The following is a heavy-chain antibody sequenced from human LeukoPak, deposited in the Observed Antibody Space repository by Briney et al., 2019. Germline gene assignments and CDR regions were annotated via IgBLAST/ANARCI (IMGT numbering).Heavy chain of an antibody. J-gene: IGHJ4*02. CDR1: GGSFSGYY. Sequence: SETLSLTCGAYGGSFSGYYWSWIRQPPGKGLEWIGEINHRGSTNYNPSLKSRVTISVDTSKKQFSLKLSSVTAADTAVYYCARAGDNSGYSDYWGQGTLVTVSS. D-gene: IGHD3-22*01. CDR2: INHRGST. V-gene: IGHV4-34*01. CDR3: ARAGDNSGYSDY.